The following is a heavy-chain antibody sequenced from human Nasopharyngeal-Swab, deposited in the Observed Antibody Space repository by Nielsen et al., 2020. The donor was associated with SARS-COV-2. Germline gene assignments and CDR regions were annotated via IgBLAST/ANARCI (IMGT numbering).Heavy chain of an antibody. CDR1: GGSISSSNW. CDR3: ARVIGGEVATSLEDAFDI. D-gene: IGHD5-24*01. V-gene: IGHV4-4*02. J-gene: IGHJ3*02. Sequence: SETLSLTCAVSGGSISSSNWWSWVRQPPGKGLEWIGEIYHSGSTNYNPSLKSQVTISVDKSKNQFSLKLSSVTAADTAVYYCARVIGGEVATSLEDAFDIWGQGTMVTVSS. CDR2: IYHSGST.